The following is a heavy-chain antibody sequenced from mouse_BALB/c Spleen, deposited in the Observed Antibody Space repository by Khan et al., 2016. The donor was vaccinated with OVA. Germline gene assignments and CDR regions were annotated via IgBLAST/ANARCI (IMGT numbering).Heavy chain of an antibody. CDR2: INPSSGHT. J-gene: IGHJ2*01. V-gene: IGHV1-7*01. CDR1: GYNFSNYW. CDR3: ARDRIDY. Sequence: VQLQESGAELAKPGASVKMSCKASGYNFSNYWIHWVKQRPGQGLEWIGYINPSSGHTYYNQTFNDKATLTTDKSSSTAYMQLSSLTSEDSAVYYCARDRIDYWGQGTTLTVSS.